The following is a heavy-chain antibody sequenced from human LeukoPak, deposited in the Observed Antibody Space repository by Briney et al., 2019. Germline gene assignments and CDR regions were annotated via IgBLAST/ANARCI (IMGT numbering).Heavy chain of an antibody. CDR1: GGSISSSSYY. CDR3: ASLKKDTAMDKPIDY. J-gene: IGHJ4*02. D-gene: IGHD5-18*01. CDR2: IYYSGST. V-gene: IGHV4-39*01. Sequence: PSETLFLTCTVSGGSISSSSYYWGWIRQPPGKGLEWIGSIYYSGSTYYNPSLKSRVTISVDTSKNQFSLKLSSVTAADTAVYYCASLKKDTAMDKPIDYWGQGTLVTVSS.